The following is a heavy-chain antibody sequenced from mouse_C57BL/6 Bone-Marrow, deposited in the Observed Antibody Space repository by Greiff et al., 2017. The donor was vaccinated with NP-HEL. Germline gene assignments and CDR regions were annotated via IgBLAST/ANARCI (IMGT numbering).Heavy chain of an antibody. CDR3: SRDPDWYFDV. J-gene: IGHJ1*03. Sequence: DVKIQESGGGLVKPGGSLKLSCAASGFTFSSYAMSWVRQTPEKRLEWVAPISDGGSYTYYPDNVKGRFTISRDNAKNNLYLQMSHLKSEDTAMYYCSRDPDWYFDVWGTGTTVTVSS. V-gene: IGHV5-4*01. CDR2: ISDGGSYT. CDR1: GFTFSSYA.